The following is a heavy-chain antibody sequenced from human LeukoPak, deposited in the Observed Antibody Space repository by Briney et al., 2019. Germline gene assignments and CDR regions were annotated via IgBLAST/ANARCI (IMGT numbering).Heavy chain of an antibody. J-gene: IGHJ6*03. CDR1: GFTFGDYA. D-gene: IGHD1-26*01. CDR2: IRSKAYGGTT. V-gene: IGHV3-49*04. Sequence: GGSLRLSCTASGFTFGDYAMSWVRQAPGKGLEWVGFIRSKAYGGTTEYAASVKGRFTISRDDSKSIAYLQMNSLKTEDTAVYYCARSGGSYFGAYYMDVWGKGTTVTVSS. CDR3: ARSGGSYFGAYYMDV.